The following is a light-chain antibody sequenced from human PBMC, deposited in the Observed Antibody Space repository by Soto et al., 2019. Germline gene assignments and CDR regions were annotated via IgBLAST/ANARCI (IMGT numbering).Light chain of an antibody. J-gene: IGKJ2*01. Sequence: EIVLTQSPGTLSLSPGERATLSCRASQSVSSSSLAWYQQKPGQAPRLLIYGASSRATGIPDRFSGSASGTDFTLTISRLEPEDFAVYYCQQYGSSPLTFGQGTKLEIK. CDR3: QQYGSSPLT. CDR1: QSVSSSS. CDR2: GAS. V-gene: IGKV3-20*01.